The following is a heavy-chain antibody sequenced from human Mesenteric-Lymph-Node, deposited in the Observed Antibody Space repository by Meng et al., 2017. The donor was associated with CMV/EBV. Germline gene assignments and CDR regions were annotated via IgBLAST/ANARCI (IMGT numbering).Heavy chain of an antibody. CDR2: ISASTGST. CDR3: ARDPFDYRFDP. Sequence: SCKASGYNFNDFGISWVRQAPGQGLEWMGWISASTGSTNYAQKIQGRVTMTTDTSTSTAYMELRNLKSDDTAVYYCARDPFDYRFDPWGQGTLVTVSS. V-gene: IGHV1-18*01. CDR1: GYNFNDFG. J-gene: IGHJ5*02. D-gene: IGHD4-11*01.